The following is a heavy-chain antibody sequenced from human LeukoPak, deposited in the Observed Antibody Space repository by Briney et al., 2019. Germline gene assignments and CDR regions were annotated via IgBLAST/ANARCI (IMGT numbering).Heavy chain of an antibody. CDR2: ISGTSRYI. Sequence: GGSLRLSCAASGFTFSSYSMIWVRQAPGKGLEWVSSISGTSRYIYYADSMKGRFTISRDNAKNSLFLQMNSLRDEDTAVYYCARGNCGGDCYAFDYWGQGTLVTVSS. CDR3: ARGNCGGDCYAFDY. J-gene: IGHJ4*02. V-gene: IGHV3-21*01. D-gene: IGHD2-21*02. CDR1: GFTFSSYS.